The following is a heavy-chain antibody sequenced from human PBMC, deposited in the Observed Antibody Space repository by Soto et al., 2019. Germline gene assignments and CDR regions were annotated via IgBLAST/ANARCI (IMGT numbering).Heavy chain of an antibody. D-gene: IGHD4-17*01. Sequence: QTGGSLRLSCAASGFTFSDHYMDWVRQAPGKGLEWVGRTRNKANSYTTEYAASVKGRFTISRDDSKNSLYLQMNSLKSEDTAVYYCARLANYGGNPLDYWGQGTLVTVSS. CDR1: GFTFSDHY. CDR3: ARLANYGGNPLDY. CDR2: TRNKANSYTT. J-gene: IGHJ4*02. V-gene: IGHV3-72*01.